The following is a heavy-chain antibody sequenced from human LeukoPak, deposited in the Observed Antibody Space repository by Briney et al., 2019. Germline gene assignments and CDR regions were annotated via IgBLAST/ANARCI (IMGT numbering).Heavy chain of an antibody. CDR3: ARDRDIVVVPAANPPDAFDI. V-gene: IGHV3-30*04. CDR1: GFTFSSYA. CDR2: TSYDGSNK. Sequence: GGSLRLSCAASGFTFSSYAMHWVRQAPGKGLEWVAVTSYDGSNKYYADSVKGRFTISRDNSKNTLYLQMNSLRAEDTAVYYCARDRDIVVVPAANPPDAFDIWGQGTMVTVSS. D-gene: IGHD2-2*01. J-gene: IGHJ3*02.